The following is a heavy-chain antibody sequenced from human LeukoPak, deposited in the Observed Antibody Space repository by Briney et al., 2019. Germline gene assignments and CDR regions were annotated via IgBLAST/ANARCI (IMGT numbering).Heavy chain of an antibody. CDR3: AISVAAAGSPGAFDI. CDR1: GFTFSSYD. CDR2: IGTAGDT. V-gene: IGHV3-13*01. D-gene: IGHD6-13*01. J-gene: IGHJ3*02. Sequence: GGSLRLSCAASGFTFSSYDMHWVRQATGKGLEWVSAIGTAGDTYYPGPVKGRFTISRENAKHSLYLQMNSLRAGDTAVYYCAISVAAAGSPGAFDIGGQSTMVTVSS.